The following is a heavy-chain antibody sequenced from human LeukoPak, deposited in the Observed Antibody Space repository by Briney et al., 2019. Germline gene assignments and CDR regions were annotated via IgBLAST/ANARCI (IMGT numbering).Heavy chain of an antibody. V-gene: IGHV1-8*01. CDR3: ARGPNNQVVRGVIGYYYMDV. CDR1: GYTFTSYD. Sequence: ASVKVSCKASGYTFTSYDINWVRQAAGQGLEWMGWMNPNGGYTGYAQKFQGRVTMTRNTSITTAYMELSSLRSEDTAVYYCARGPNNQVVRGVIGYYYMDVWGKGTTVTVSS. CDR2: MNPNGGYT. D-gene: IGHD3-10*01. J-gene: IGHJ6*03.